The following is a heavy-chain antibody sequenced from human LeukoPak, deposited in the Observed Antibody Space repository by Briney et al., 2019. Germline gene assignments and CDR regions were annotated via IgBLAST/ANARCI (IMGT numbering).Heavy chain of an antibody. D-gene: IGHD6-13*01. CDR3: ASGRSSSWSPRAWFDP. Sequence: SETLSLTCTVSGGSISSYYWSWIRQPPGKGLEWIGYIYYSGSTNYNPSLKSRVTISVDTSKNQFSLKLSSVTAADTAVYYCASGRSSSWSPRAWFDPWGQGTLVTLSS. J-gene: IGHJ5*02. CDR2: IYYSGST. V-gene: IGHV4-59*08. CDR1: GGSISSYY.